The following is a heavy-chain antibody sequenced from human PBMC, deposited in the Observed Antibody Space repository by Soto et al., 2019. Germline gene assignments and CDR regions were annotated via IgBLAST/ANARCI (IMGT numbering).Heavy chain of an antibody. J-gene: IGHJ4*02. V-gene: IGHV1-69*12. Sequence: QVQLVQSGAEVKKPGSSVKVSCKASGGTFSSYAISWVRQAPGQGLEWMGGIIPIFGTANYAQKSQGRVTITADEPTSPAYMELSSLSSEDTAVYYCAQILEYSSSSAVEDWGQGTLVTVSS. CDR2: IIPIFGTA. CDR1: GGTFSSYA. D-gene: IGHD6-6*01. CDR3: AQILEYSSSSAVED.